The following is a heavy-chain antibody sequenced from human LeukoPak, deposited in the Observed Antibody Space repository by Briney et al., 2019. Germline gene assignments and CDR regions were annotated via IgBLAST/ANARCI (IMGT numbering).Heavy chain of an antibody. D-gene: IGHD6-19*01. J-gene: IGHJ5*02. CDR1: DGSISSNNYY. Sequence: SETLSLTFTVSDGSISSNNYYWAWIRQPPGKGLEWIGSHFYSGRTYYNPSLKSRVTISVDTSKNQFFLRLNSVTAADTALYHCARHLAVAGTSYNWFDRWGQGTQVTVSS. CDR2: HFYSGRT. V-gene: IGHV4-39*01. CDR3: ARHLAVAGTSYNWFDR.